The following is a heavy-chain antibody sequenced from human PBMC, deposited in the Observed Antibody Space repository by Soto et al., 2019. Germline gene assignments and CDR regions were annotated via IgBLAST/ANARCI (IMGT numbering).Heavy chain of an antibody. D-gene: IGHD6-6*01. CDR1: GFSLSTSGVG. V-gene: IGHV2-5*01. CDR2: IYWNDDK. Sequence: QITLKESGPTLVKPTQTLTLTCTFSGFSLSTSGVGVGWIRQPPGKALECLALIYWNDDKRYSPSLKSRLTITKDTSKNQVVLTMTNMDPVDTATYYCAHRRLTRYSSSSYFDYWGQGTLVTVSS. J-gene: IGHJ4*02. CDR3: AHRRLTRYSSSSYFDY.